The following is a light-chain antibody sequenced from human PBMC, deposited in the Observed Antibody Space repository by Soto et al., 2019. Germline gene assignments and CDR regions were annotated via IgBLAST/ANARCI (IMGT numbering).Light chain of an antibody. Sequence: DIQLLQSPSCLTADVEDRVTITSRASASISTWLAWYQQKPGKAPKLLIYGAASIENGVPPRFSGDGSGTEFTITISSLQPEDFPTYYCLLDFSYFWAFGQGTKVDIK. CDR1: ASISTW. J-gene: IGKJ1*01. CDR2: GAA. CDR3: LLDFSYFWA. V-gene: IGKV1-5*03.